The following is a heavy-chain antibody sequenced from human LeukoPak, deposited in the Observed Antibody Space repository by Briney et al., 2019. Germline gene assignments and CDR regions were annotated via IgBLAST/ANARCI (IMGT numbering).Heavy chain of an antibody. CDR3: ARVGDCGGDCYLDY. CDR1: GYMFNTYG. D-gene: IGHD2-21*02. CDR2: ISGDNGNT. V-gene: IGHV1-18*01. J-gene: IGHJ4*02. Sequence: GASVKVSCRASGYMFNTYGISWVRQAPGQGLEWMGHISGDNGNTTYAQSLQGRVTMTRDTSTSTASMELRSLRSDDTAVYYCARVGDCGGDCYLDYWGQGTLVTVSS.